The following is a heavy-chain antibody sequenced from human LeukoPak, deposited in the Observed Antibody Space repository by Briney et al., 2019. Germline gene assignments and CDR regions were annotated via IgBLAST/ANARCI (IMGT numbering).Heavy chain of an antibody. V-gene: IGHV4-59*08. Sequence: SETLSLTCTVSGGSISSYYWSWIRQPPEKGLEWIGYIYYSGSTNYNPSLKSRVTISVDTSKNQFSLKLSSVTAADTAVYYCARHKLAVAVIDYWGQGTLVTVSS. CDR3: ARHKLAVAVIDY. J-gene: IGHJ4*02. D-gene: IGHD6-19*01. CDR2: IYYSGST. CDR1: GGSISSYY.